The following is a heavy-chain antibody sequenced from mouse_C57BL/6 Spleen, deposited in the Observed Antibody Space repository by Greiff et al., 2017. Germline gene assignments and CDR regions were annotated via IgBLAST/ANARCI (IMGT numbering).Heavy chain of an antibody. CDR2: SHPNSGRT. CDR1: GYTFTSYW. Sequence: QVQLQQPGAELVKPGASVKLSGKASGYTFTSYWMHWVKQRPGQGLEWIGMSHPNSGRTNYNEKFKSKATLTVDNSSSTAYMQISSLTSEDSAVYYCARSTIYDGYYGDVDYWGQGTTLTVSS. D-gene: IGHD2-3*01. CDR3: ARSTIYDGYYGDVDY. J-gene: IGHJ2*01. V-gene: IGHV1-64*01.